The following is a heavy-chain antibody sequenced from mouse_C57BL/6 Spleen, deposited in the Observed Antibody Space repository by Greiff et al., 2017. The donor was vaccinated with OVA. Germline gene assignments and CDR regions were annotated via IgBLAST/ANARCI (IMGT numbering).Heavy chain of an antibody. J-gene: IGHJ3*01. CDR2: INPNYGTT. CDR1: GYSFTDYN. V-gene: IGHV1-39*01. D-gene: IGHD2-3*01. CDR3: ARSGIYDGYSAWFAY. Sequence: EVQLVESGPELVKPGASVKISCKASGYSFTDYNMNWVKQSNGKSLEWIGVINPNYGTTSYNQKFKGKATLTVDQSSSTAYMQLNSLTSEDSAVYYCARSGIYDGYSAWFAYWGQGTLVTVSA.